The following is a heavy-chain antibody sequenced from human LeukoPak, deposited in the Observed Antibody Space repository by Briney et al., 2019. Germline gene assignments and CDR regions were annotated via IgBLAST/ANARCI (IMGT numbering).Heavy chain of an antibody. CDR2: INPSGGST. J-gene: IGHJ4*02. CDR3: ATSPSSGWFYFDY. D-gene: IGHD6-19*01. V-gene: IGHV1-46*01. CDR1: GYTFTSYY. Sequence: ASVKVSCKASGYTFTSYYMHWVRQAPGQGLEWMGIINPSGGSTSYAQKFQGRVTMTRDTSTSIVYMELSSLRSEDTAVYYCATSPSSGWFYFDYWGQGTLVTVSS.